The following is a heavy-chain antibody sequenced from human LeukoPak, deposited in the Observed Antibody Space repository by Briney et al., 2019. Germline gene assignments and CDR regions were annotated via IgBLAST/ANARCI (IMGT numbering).Heavy chain of an antibody. CDR1: GGSISSYY. J-gene: IGHJ6*02. CDR3: ARAPITMVSYYYGMDV. V-gene: IGHV4-59*01. Sequence: PSETLSLTCTVSGGSISSYYWSWIRQPPGKGLEWIGYIYYSGSTNYNPSLKSRVTISVDTSKNQFSLKLSSVTAAGTAVYYCARAPITMVSYYYGMDVWGQGTTVTVSS. D-gene: IGHD3-10*01. CDR2: IYYSGST.